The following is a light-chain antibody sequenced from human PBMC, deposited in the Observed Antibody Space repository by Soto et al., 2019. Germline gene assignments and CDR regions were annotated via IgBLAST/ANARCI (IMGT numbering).Light chain of an antibody. CDR1: KLGDKY. CDR3: HAWDSSTPSYV. CDR2: QDS. V-gene: IGLV3-1*01. J-gene: IGLJ1*01. Sequence: SYELTQPPSVSVSPGQTASITCSGDKLGDKYACWYQQKPGQSPVLVIYQDSKRPSGIPERFSGSNSGNTATLTISGTQAMDEADYYCHAWDSSTPSYVVGSGTKLTVL.